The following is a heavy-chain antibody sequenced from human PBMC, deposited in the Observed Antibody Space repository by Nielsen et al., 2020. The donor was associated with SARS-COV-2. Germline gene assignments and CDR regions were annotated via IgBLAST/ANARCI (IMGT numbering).Heavy chain of an antibody. Sequence: GGSLRLSCAASGFTFSSYGMHWVRQAPGKGLEWVAVIWYDGSNKYYADSVKGRFTISRDNSKNTLYLQMNSLRAEDTAVYYCARDSQPSQLRYFDWFPLDYWGQGTLVTVSS. CDR1: GFTFSSYG. CDR3: ARDSQPSQLRYFDWFPLDY. D-gene: IGHD3-9*01. V-gene: IGHV3-33*01. J-gene: IGHJ4*02. CDR2: IWYDGSNK.